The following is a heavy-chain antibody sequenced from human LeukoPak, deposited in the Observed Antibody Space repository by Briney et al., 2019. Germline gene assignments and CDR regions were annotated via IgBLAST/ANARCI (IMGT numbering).Heavy chain of an antibody. CDR2: ISAYNGNT. CDR1: GYTFTSYG. V-gene: IGHV1-18*01. CDR3: ARFGGIIAAAADLNYYYYYGMDV. Sequence: VASVKVSCKASGYTFTSYGISWVRQAPGQGLEWMGWISAYNGNTNYAQKLQGRVTMTTDTSTSTAYMELRSLRSDDTAVYYCARFGGIIAAAADLNYYYYYGMDVWGQGTTVTVSS. D-gene: IGHD6-13*01. J-gene: IGHJ6*02.